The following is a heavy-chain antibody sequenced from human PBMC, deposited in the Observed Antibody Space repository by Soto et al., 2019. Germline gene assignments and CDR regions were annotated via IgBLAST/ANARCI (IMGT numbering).Heavy chain of an antibody. V-gene: IGHV3-9*01. J-gene: IGHJ4*02. Sequence: GGSLRLSCAASGFTFDDYAMHWVRQAPGKGLEWVSGISWNSGSIGYADSVKGRFTISRDNVKNSLYLQMNSLRAEDTALYYCAKDGGPIAAAGTNLDYWGQGTLVTVSS. D-gene: IGHD6-13*01. CDR1: GFTFDDYA. CDR2: ISWNSGSI. CDR3: AKDGGPIAAAGTNLDY.